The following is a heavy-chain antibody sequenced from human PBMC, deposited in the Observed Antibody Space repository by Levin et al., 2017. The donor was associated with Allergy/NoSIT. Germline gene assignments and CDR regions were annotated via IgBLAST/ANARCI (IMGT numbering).Heavy chain of an antibody. D-gene: IGHD6-13*01. CDR1: GGSISSGDYY. CDR3: ARGGPSIAAAGLDY. Sequence: SETLSLTCTVSGGSISSGDYYWSWIRQPPGKGLEWIGYIYYSGSTYYNPSLKSRVTISVDTSKNQFSLKLSSVTAADTAVYYCARGGPSIAAAGLDYWGQGTLVTVSS. V-gene: IGHV4-30-4*01. CDR2: IYYSGST. J-gene: IGHJ4*02.